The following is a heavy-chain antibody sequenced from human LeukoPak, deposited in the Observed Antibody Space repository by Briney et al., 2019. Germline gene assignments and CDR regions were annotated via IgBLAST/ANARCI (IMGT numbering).Heavy chain of an antibody. J-gene: IGHJ5*02. CDR1: GFTFSLYW. Sequence: GGSLRLSCAASGFTFSLYWMSWVRQAPGKGLEWVANIRQDGNEIYYVDSVKGRFTISRDNAKNSLYLQMNSLRVEDTAVYYCARDPDTTMGNPGFDPCGQGTLVTVSS. CDR2: IRQDGNEI. V-gene: IGHV3-7*01. CDR3: ARDPDTTMGNPGFDP. D-gene: IGHD5-18*01.